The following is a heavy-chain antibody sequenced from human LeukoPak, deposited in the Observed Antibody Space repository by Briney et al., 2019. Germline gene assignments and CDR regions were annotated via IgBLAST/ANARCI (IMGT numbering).Heavy chain of an antibody. D-gene: IGHD5-18*01. CDR3: ARGGGGIQLWFTPPTDY. CDR2: INPSGGST. Sequence: ASVKVSCKASGYTVTSYYMHWVRQAPGQGLEWMGIINPSGGSTSYAQKFQGRVTMTRDTSTSTVYMELSSLRSEDTAVYYCARGGGGIQLWFTPPTDYWGQGTLVTVSS. V-gene: IGHV1-46*01. CDR1: GYTVTSYY. J-gene: IGHJ4*02.